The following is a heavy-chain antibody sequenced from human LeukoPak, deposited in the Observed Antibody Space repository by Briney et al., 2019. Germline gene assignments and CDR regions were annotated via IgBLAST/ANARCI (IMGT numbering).Heavy chain of an antibody. V-gene: IGHV4-59*08. CDR2: IYSSGRT. CDR1: GGSISSYY. Sequence: SETLSLTCIVSGGSISSYYWSWIRQPPGKGLEWIGYIYSSGRTNSNPSLKSRATISVDTSKSQFSLKMTSVTAADTAVYYCARQGSGGRAFDIWGQGTMVTVSS. D-gene: IGHD1-26*01. J-gene: IGHJ3*02. CDR3: ARQGSGGRAFDI.